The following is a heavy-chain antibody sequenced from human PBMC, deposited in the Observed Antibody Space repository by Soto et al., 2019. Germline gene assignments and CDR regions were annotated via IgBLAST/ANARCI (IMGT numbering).Heavy chain of an antibody. J-gene: IGHJ5*02. D-gene: IGHD2-2*01. CDR3: AKDLVGCSSTSCYVGGFDP. CDR2: ISWNSGSI. V-gene: IGHV3-9*01. Sequence: EVQLVESGGGLVQPGRSLRLSCAASGFTFDDYAMHWVRQAPGKGLEWVSGISWNSGSIGYADSVKGRFTISRDNAKNSLYLQMNSLRAEDTALYYCAKDLVGCSSTSCYVGGFDPWGQGTLVTVSS. CDR1: GFTFDDYA.